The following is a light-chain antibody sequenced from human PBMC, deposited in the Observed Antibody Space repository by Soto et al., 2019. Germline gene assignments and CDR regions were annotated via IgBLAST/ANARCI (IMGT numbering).Light chain of an antibody. CDR3: ATWDDSLNGVV. CDR2: GDN. J-gene: IGLJ2*01. Sequence: QSVLTQPPSASGTPGQRVTISCSGSSSNIGSNTINWYQQLPGTAPKLLIHGDNLRPSGVPDRFSGSKSGTSASLAISGLQSEDEADYHCATWDDSLNGVVFGGGTKVTVL. CDR1: SSNIGSNT. V-gene: IGLV1-44*01.